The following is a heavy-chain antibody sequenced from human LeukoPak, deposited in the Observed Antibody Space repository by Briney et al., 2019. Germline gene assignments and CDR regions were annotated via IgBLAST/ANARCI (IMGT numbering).Heavy chain of an antibody. D-gene: IGHD3-10*01. CDR3: AKVGYYYGSGSPHFFDY. Sequence: GGSLRLSCAASGFTFSSYAMHWVRQAPGKGLEYVSAISSNGGSTYYANSVKGRFTISRDNSKNTLYLQMNSLRAEDTAVYYCAKVGYYYGSGSPHFFDYWGQGTLVTVSS. CDR2: ISSNGGST. V-gene: IGHV3-64*01. J-gene: IGHJ4*02. CDR1: GFTFSSYA.